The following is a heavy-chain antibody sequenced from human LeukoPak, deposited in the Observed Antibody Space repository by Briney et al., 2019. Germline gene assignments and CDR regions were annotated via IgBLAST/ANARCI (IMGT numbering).Heavy chain of an antibody. CDR2: INHSGST. D-gene: IGHD2-2*01. J-gene: IGHJ4*02. CDR1: GGSFSGYY. V-gene: IGHV4-34*01. Sequence: SETLSLTCAVYGGSFSGYYWSWIRQPPGKGLEWIGEINHSGSTNYNPSLKSRVTISVDTSKNQFSLKLSSVTAADTAVYYCARGYIVVVPAANLDYWGQGTLVTVSS. CDR3: ARGYIVVVPAANLDY.